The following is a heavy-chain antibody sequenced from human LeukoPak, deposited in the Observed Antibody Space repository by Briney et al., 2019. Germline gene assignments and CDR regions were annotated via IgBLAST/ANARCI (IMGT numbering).Heavy chain of an antibody. CDR1: GGSISSSDYS. Sequence: SETLSLTCTVSGGSISSSDYSWTWIRQRPGKGLEWIGYISYNGSTYFKPSLKSRVTISADTSKSQFFLKLTSVTAADTAIYYCARKVVPVGVPAWWFDPWGQGTLVIVSS. V-gene: IGHV4-31*03. D-gene: IGHD2-2*01. CDR3: ARKVVPVGVPAWWFDP. CDR2: ISYNGST. J-gene: IGHJ5*02.